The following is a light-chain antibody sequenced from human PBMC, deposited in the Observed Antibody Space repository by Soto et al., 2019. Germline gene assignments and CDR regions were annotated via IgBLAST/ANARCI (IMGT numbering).Light chain of an antibody. V-gene: IGKV3-20*01. CDR1: QSVRSS. CDR2: GAS. Sequence: EIVLTQSPGTLSLSPGERATLSCRASQSVRSSLAWYQQKPGQAPRLLIYGASNRATGIPDRFSGSGSGTDFTLTISRLEPEDFAVYFCQQYGSSPLTFGGGTKVEIK. J-gene: IGKJ4*01. CDR3: QQYGSSPLT.